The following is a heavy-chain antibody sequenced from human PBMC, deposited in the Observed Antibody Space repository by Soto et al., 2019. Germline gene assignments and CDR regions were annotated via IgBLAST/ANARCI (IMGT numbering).Heavy chain of an antibody. D-gene: IGHD6-6*01. CDR3: ARVKVGYSRSSVDAFDI. Sequence: EVQLVESGGGLVKPGGSLRLSCAASGFTFSSYSMNWVRQAPGKGLEWVSSISSSSSYIYYADSVKGRFTISRDNAKNSLYLEMNSLRAEDTAVYYCARVKVGYSRSSVDAFDIWGQGTMVTVSS. J-gene: IGHJ3*02. CDR1: GFTFSSYS. CDR2: ISSSSSYI. V-gene: IGHV3-21*01.